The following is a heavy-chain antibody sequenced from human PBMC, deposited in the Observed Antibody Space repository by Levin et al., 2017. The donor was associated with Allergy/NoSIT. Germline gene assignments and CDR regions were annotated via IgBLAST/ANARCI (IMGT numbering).Heavy chain of an antibody. CDR1: GGSISSSIYY. CDR3: ARTVRGYYYMDV. J-gene: IGHJ6*03. D-gene: IGHD3-10*01. CDR2: THYSGIT. V-gene: IGHV4-39*01. Sequence: PSETLSLTCTVSGGSISSSIYYWGWIRQPPGTGLEWIGSTHYSGITYYNPSLKSRVTIFVDTSKNQFSLKLSSVTAADTAVYYCARTVRGYYYMDVWGKGTTVTVSS.